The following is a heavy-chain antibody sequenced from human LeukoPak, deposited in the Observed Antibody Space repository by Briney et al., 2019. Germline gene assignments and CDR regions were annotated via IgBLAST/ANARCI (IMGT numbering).Heavy chain of an antibody. V-gene: IGHV4-39*01. Sequence: SETLSLTCTVSGGSISSSYYWGWIRQPPGKGLEWIGSIYYSGSTYYNPSLKSRVTISVDTSKNQFSLKLSSVTAADTAVYYCARQRVLRFLEWLEYFDYWGQGTLVTVSS. D-gene: IGHD3-3*01. J-gene: IGHJ4*02. CDR1: GGSISSSYY. CDR2: IYYSGST. CDR3: ARQRVLRFLEWLEYFDY.